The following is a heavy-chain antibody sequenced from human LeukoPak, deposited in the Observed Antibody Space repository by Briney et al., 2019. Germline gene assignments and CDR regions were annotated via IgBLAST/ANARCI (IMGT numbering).Heavy chain of an antibody. CDR3: AKDRYCSSTRCRPKGWFDL. V-gene: IGHV3-30*02. CDR1: GVTISSYG. CDR2: IRYDGSNK. J-gene: IGHJ5*02. D-gene: IGHD2-2*01. Sequence: PGGSLRLSCAASGVTISSYGMHWGRHAPGKGLERVAFIRYDGSNKYYADSVKGRFTLSRDNSKNTLYLKINSQRAEDTAVYYCAKDRYCSSTRCRPKGWFDLWGQGTLVTVSS.